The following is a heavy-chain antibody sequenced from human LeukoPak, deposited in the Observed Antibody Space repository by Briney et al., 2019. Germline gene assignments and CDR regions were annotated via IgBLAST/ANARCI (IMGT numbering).Heavy chain of an antibody. CDR2: ISYDGNNK. CDR1: GFTISSYT. Sequence: PGRSLRLSCAASGFTISSYTVHWVRQAPGKGLEWVSVISYDGNNKYYADSVKGRFTISRDNSKNTLFLQMNGLRAEDTAVYYCARGSNVLDYWGQGTLVTVSS. CDR3: ARGSNVLDY. J-gene: IGHJ4*02. V-gene: IGHV3-30*01.